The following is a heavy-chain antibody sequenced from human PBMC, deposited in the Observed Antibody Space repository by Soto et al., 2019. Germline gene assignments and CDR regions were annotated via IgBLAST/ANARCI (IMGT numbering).Heavy chain of an antibody. Sequence: QVQLVQSGAEVKKPGSSVKVSCKASGGLFSSYPISWVRQVPGQGLEWMGGIIPVFQTAYYTQRLQGRVTITADESTNTAYMELSSLRSEDTAIYYCARGGSGYTWFNEFWGKGTLVTVSS. CDR2: IIPVFQTA. V-gene: IGHV1-69*01. CDR3: ARGGSGYTWFNEF. D-gene: IGHD3-22*01. J-gene: IGHJ4*02. CDR1: GGLFSSYP.